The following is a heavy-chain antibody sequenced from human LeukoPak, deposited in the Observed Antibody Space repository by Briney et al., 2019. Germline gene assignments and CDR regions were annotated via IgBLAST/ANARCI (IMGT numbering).Heavy chain of an antibody. Sequence: SVKVSCKASGGTFSSYAISWVRQAPGQGLEWMGGIIPILGTANYAQKFQGRVTMTTDTSTSTAYMELRSLRSDDTAVYYCARGREKRIAARSGDAFDIWGQGTMVTVSS. J-gene: IGHJ3*02. CDR2: IIPILGTA. D-gene: IGHD6-6*01. CDR1: GGTFSSYA. CDR3: ARGREKRIAARSGDAFDI. V-gene: IGHV1-69*05.